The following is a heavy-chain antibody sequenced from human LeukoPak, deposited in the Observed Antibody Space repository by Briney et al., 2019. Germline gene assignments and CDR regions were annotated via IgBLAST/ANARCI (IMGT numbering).Heavy chain of an antibody. J-gene: IGHJ6*03. V-gene: IGHV5-51*01. D-gene: IGHD3-3*01. Sequence: GESLKISCKGSGYSFTSYWIGWVRPMPGKGLEWMGIIYPGDSDTRYSPSFQGQVTISADKSISTAYLQWSSLRASDTAMYYCARLLQYYDFWSGQAGSGYYMDVWGKGTTVTVSS. CDR1: GYSFTSYW. CDR2: IYPGDSDT. CDR3: ARLLQYYDFWSGQAGSGYYMDV.